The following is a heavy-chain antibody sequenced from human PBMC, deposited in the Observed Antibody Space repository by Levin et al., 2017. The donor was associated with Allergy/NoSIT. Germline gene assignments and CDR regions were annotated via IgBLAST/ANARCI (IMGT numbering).Heavy chain of an antibody. Sequence: ASVKVSCKASGYSFSDYYMYWVRQAPGQGLEWMGWIKPNSGGTKSAQKFQGRVTMTRDTSISRAYMELSGLTSDDTAVYYCARTPLYTSVWYQTTWIDIWGQGTLVTVSS. D-gene: IGHD6-19*01. CDR1: GYSFSDYY. V-gene: IGHV1-2*02. CDR2: IKPNSGGT. CDR3: ARTPLYTSVWYQTTWIDI. J-gene: IGHJ4*02.